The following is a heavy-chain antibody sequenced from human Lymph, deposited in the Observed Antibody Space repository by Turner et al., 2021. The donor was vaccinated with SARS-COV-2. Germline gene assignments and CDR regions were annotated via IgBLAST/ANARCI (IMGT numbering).Heavy chain of an antibody. J-gene: IGHJ5*02. CDR3: ANLYSSSAAGDP. Sequence: EVQLLESGGGLVQPGGSLRLHCAASGFTFSSYAMSWVRQAPGKGLEWVSAISGSGGSTYYADSVKGRFTISRDNSKNTLYLQMNSLRAEDTAVYYCANLYSSSAAGDPWGQGTLVTVSS. CDR1: GFTFSSYA. V-gene: IGHV3-23*01. CDR2: ISGSGGST. D-gene: IGHD6-6*01.